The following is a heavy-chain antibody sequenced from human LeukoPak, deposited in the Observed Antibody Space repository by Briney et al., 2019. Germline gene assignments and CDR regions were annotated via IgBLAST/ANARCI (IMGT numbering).Heavy chain of an antibody. CDR2: ISAYNGNT. J-gene: IGHJ5*02. D-gene: IGHD6-13*01. V-gene: IGHV1-18*01. Sequence: GASVKASCKASGYTFTSYGISWVRQAPGQGLEWMGWISAYNGNTNYAQKLQGRVTMTTDTSTSTAYMELRSLRSDDTAVYYCARAAPARGIAAAGNRFPYNWFNPWGQGTLVTVSS. CDR1: GYTFTSYG. CDR3: ARAAPARGIAAAGNRFPYNWFNP.